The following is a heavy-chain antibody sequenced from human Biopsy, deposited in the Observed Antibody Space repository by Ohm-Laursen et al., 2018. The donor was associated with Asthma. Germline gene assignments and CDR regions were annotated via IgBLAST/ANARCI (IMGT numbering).Heavy chain of an antibody. Sequence: GSLRLSCAASGFTVSSNYMTWVRQAPGKGLEWASIIYSAGSTYYADSVKGRFTISRDDSKNTLYLKMNSLRAEDTAVYYCARGRGQLWGQGTLVTVSS. CDR2: IYSAGST. CDR3: ARGRGQL. CDR1: GFTVSSNY. J-gene: IGHJ4*02. V-gene: IGHV3-53*01. D-gene: IGHD6-13*01.